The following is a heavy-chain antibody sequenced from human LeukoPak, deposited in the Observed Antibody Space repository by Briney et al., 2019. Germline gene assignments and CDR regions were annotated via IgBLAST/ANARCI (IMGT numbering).Heavy chain of an antibody. Sequence: GGSLRLSCAASGFIFSNYWMHWVRQAPGKGLVWVSRIGSDGGSSTYADSVKGRFTISRDNAKNTLYLQMNTLRAEDTAVYYCVRDLDLGGYSSFVSWGQGTLVTVSS. V-gene: IGHV3-74*01. CDR3: VRDLDLGGYSSFVS. D-gene: IGHD4-23*01. J-gene: IGHJ4*02. CDR1: GFIFSNYW. CDR2: IGSDGGSS.